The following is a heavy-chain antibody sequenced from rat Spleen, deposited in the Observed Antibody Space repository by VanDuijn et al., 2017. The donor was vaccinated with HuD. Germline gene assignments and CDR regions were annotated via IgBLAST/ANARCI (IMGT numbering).Heavy chain of an antibody. D-gene: IGHD1-4*01. CDR3: ARDENGYIYVWFAH. CDR1: GFSLTSYN. V-gene: IGHV2-41*01. CDR2: IWNTGGT. J-gene: IGHJ3*01. Sequence: QVQLKESGPGLVQPSQTLSLTCTVAGFSLTSYNVHWVRQPPGKGLEWMGVIWNTGGTRYNPALKSRLIISKDTSKSQVFLKMNSLQKEDTATYYCARDENGYIYVWFAHWGQGTLVTVSS.